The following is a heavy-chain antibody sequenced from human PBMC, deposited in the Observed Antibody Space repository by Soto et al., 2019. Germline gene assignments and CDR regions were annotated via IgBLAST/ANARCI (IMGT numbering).Heavy chain of an antibody. J-gene: IGHJ4*02. V-gene: IGHV1-69*01. CDR2: IVPLFGTA. CDR3: AKLQGSGSYYDDDY. CDR1: GGPSNNYG. D-gene: IGHD3-10*01. Sequence: QVQLIQSGAEVRTSGSSVKVSCKALGGPSNNYGDSWVRQAPGQCLEWMGGIVPLFGTANYAPKFQDRIRITADDSTRTVNMELRSLTSDDTAVYYCAKLQGSGSYYDDDYWGQGTLVTVSS.